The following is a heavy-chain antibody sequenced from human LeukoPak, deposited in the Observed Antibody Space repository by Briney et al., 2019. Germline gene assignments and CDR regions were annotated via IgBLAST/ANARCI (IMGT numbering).Heavy chain of an antibody. CDR3: ARIVPYYDFWSGYYIDY. V-gene: IGHV7-4-1*02. Sequence: ASVKVSCKASGYTFTGYYMHWVRQAPGQGLEWMGWINTNTGNPTYAQGFTGRFVFSLDTTVSTAYLQISSLKAEDTAAYYCARIVPYYDFWSGYYIDYWGQGTLVTVSS. CDR2: INTNTGNP. CDR1: GYTFTGYY. J-gene: IGHJ4*02. D-gene: IGHD3-3*01.